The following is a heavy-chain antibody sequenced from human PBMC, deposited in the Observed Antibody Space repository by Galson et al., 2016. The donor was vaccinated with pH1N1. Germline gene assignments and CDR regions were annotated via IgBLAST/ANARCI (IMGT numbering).Heavy chain of an antibody. D-gene: IGHD4-11*01. J-gene: IGHJ4*02. CDR1: GFSFSRYG. V-gene: IGHV3-30*02. Sequence: SLRLSCAAAGFSFSRYGFHWVRQAPGKGLEWVAFIRTDGINKNYADSVKGRFTISRDNSRNTLFLQMNGLRAEDTAVYYCAKDLHIPGMTPVINPDDDWGQGTLVTVSS. CDR3: AKDLHIPGMTPVINPDDD. CDR2: IRTDGINK.